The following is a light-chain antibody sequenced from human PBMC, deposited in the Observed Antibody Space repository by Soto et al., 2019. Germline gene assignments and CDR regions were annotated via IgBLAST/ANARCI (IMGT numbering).Light chain of an antibody. CDR3: AAWDASLGGFYV. CDR1: SSNIGSNY. V-gene: IGLV1-47*01. CDR2: RNN. J-gene: IGLJ1*01. Sequence: QSVLTQPPSASGTPGQRVNISCSGSSSNIGSNYVYWYQQLPGTAPKLLIYRNNQRPSGVPDRFSASKAGASASLAISGLQSEDEGDYYCAAWDASLGGFYVFGSGTKVIVL.